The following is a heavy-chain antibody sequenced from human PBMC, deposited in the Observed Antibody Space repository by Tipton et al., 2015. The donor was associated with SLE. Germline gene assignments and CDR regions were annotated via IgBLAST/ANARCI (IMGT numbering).Heavy chain of an antibody. D-gene: IGHD4-23*01. CDR2: ISYDGSNK. CDR3: AKDRDYGGNSYYFDY. Sequence: SLRLSCAASGFTFSSYDMYWVRQAPGKRLEWVAVISYDGSNKYYADSVKGRFTISRDNSKNTLYLQMNSLRAEDTAVYCCAKDRDYGGNSYYFDYWGQGTLVTVSS. V-gene: IGHV3-30*18. CDR1: GFTFSSYD. J-gene: IGHJ4*02.